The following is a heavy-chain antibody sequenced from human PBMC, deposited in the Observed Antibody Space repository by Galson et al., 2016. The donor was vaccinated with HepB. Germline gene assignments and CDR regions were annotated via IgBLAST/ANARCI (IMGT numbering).Heavy chain of an antibody. Sequence: SLRLSCAAPGFTLSNAWMSWVRQAPGKGLEWVGRVKSKPGGGTTEYAAPVKGRFTISRDDSKKQWYLQMNSLKIEDTAVYYWTRYSYGSSDYWGQGTLVTVSS. J-gene: IGHJ4*02. CDR3: TRYSYGSSDY. CDR1: GFTLSNAW. CDR2: VKSKPGGGTT. D-gene: IGHD5-18*01. V-gene: IGHV3-15*01.